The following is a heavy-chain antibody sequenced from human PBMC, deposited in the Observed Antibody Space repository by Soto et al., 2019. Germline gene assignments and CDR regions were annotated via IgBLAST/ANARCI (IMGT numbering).Heavy chain of an antibody. CDR3: ASAFDSDGIYNGGYP. V-gene: IGHV4-4*02. CDR1: GGSISTTNW. D-gene: IGHD3-22*01. CDR2: ILHIGST. Sequence: VQLQESGPGLVKPSGTLSLTCTVSGGSISTTNWWSWVRQSPGKGLEWIGEILHIGSTNYNPSLKSRNIISIDKSNNQSSLRLSSETAAHTAVYYCASAFDSDGIYNGGYPWGQGALVCVSS. J-gene: IGHJ5*02.